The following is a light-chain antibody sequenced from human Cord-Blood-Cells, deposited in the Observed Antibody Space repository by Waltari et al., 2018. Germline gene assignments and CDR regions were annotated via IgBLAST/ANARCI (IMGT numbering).Light chain of an antibody. V-gene: IGKV1-39*01. Sequence: DIQMTQSPYSLSASVGDRVTITCRASKSLSSYLNWYQQKPGKAPKLLIYAASSLQSGVPSRFSGSGSGTDFTLTISSLQPEDFATYYCQQSYSTPYSFGQGTKLEIK. CDR1: KSLSSY. CDR2: AAS. CDR3: QQSYSTPYS. J-gene: IGKJ2*03.